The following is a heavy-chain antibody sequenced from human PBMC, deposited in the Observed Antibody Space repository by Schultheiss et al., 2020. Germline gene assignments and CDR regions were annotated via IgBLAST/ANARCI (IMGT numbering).Heavy chain of an antibody. D-gene: IGHD7-27*01. J-gene: IGHJ4*02. Sequence: GGSLRLSCAASGFTFSSYAMSWVRQAPGKGLEWVSGISGSGDSAYYADSVKGRFTISRDNSKKTLFLQMNSLRAEDTAVYYCAKDQGFSLLGAFDFWGQGTLVTVSS. CDR3: AKDQGFSLLGAFDF. V-gene: IGHV3-23*01. CDR1: GFTFSSYA. CDR2: ISGSGDSA.